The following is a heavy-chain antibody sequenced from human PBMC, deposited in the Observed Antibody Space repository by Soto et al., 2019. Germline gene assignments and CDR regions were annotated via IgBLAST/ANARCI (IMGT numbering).Heavy chain of an antibody. CDR3: ARDVDTAMARESYYYYGMDV. J-gene: IGHJ6*02. CDR2: IIPIFGTA. D-gene: IGHD5-18*01. CDR1: GGTLSSYA. V-gene: IGHV1-69*13. Sequence: SVKVSCKASGGTLSSYAISWVRQAPGQGLEWMGGIIPIFGTANYAQKFQGRVTITADESTSTAYMELSSLRSEDTAVYYCARDVDTAMARESYYYYGMDVWGQGTTVTVSS.